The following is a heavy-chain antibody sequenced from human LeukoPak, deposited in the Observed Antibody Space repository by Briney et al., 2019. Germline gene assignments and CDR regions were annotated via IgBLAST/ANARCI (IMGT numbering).Heavy chain of an antibody. CDR1: GFTFSSYG. CDR3: AGEYCSSTSCYGLAEGGTGGMDV. CDR2: IWYDGSNK. D-gene: IGHD2-2*01. Sequence: GGSLRLSCAASGFTFSSYGIHWVRQAPGKGLEWVAVIWYDGSNKYYADSVKGRFTISRDNSKNTLYLQMNSLRAEDTAVYYCAGEYCSSTSCYGLAEGGTGGMDVWGKGTTVTVSS. J-gene: IGHJ6*04. V-gene: IGHV3-33*01.